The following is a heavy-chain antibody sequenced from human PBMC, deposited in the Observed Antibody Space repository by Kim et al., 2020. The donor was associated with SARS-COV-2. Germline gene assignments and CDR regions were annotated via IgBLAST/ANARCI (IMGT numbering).Heavy chain of an antibody. J-gene: IGHJ6*02. CDR2: IYSGGST. Sequence: GGSLRLSCAASGFTVSSNYMSWVRQAPGKGLEWVSVIYSGGSTYYADSVKGRFTISRDNSKNTLYLQMNSLRAEDTAVYYCARVGIVVVEGGMDVWGQGTTVTVSS. D-gene: IGHD2-2*01. CDR1: GFTVSSNY. CDR3: ARVGIVVVEGGMDV. V-gene: IGHV3-53*01.